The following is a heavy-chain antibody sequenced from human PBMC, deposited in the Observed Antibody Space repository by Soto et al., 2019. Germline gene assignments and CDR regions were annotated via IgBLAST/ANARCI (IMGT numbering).Heavy chain of an antibody. J-gene: IGHJ4*02. CDR3: AKDSIPYSSSYDLDH. V-gene: IGHV3-23*01. CDR1: GFSFRDYA. D-gene: IGHD6-6*01. Sequence: EVQLLESGGGLVQSGGSLRLSCVASGFSFRDYAMSWVRQAPGKGLVWGSAMTATGVSIFYADSVRGRFTISRDNSKNTLYLQMSSLRAEDTATYYCAKDSIPYSSSYDLDHWGRGALVTVSS. CDR2: MTATGVSI.